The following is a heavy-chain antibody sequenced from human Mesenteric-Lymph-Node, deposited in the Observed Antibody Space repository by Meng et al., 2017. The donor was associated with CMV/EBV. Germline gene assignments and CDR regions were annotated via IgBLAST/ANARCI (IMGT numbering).Heavy chain of an antibody. Sequence: GGSLRLSCAASGFTFSGYGMHWVRQAPGKGLEWVSYISSSGSAIYYAVSVKGRFTISRDNAKNSLYLQMNSLRAEDTAVYYCARYPTTGHYYHMDVWGQGTTVTVSS. CDR2: ISSSGSAI. D-gene: IGHD4-17*01. CDR3: ARYPTTGHYYHMDV. J-gene: IGHJ6*02. CDR1: GFTFSGYG. V-gene: IGHV3-48*04.